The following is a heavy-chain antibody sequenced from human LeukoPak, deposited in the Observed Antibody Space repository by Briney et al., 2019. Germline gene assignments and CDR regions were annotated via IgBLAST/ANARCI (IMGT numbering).Heavy chain of an antibody. CDR1: GYTFTSYY. Sequence: ASVKVSCEASGYTFTSYYMHWVRQAPGQGLEWMGIINPSGGSTSYAQKFQGRVTMTRDMSTSTVYMELSSLRSEDTAVYYCARGYDFWSGYYKEYNWFDPWGQGTLVTVSS. V-gene: IGHV1-46*01. CDR3: ARGYDFWSGYYKEYNWFDP. CDR2: INPSGGST. J-gene: IGHJ5*02. D-gene: IGHD3-3*01.